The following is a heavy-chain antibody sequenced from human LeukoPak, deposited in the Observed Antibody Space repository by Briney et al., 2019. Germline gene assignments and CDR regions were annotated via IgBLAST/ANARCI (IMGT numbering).Heavy chain of an antibody. J-gene: IGHJ4*02. V-gene: IGHV4-59*12. CDR2: IYYSGST. Sequence: SETLSLTCTVSGGSISSYYWSWIRQPPGKGLEWIGYIYYSGSTNYNPSLKSRVTISVDTSKNQFSLKLSSVTAADTAVYYCARGHRGVSRYYFDYWGQGTLVTVSS. CDR3: ARGHRGVSRYYFDY. D-gene: IGHD3-10*01. CDR1: GGSISSYY.